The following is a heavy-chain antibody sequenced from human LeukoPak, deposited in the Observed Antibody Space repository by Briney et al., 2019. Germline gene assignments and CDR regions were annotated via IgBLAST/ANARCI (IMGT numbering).Heavy chain of an antibody. Sequence: PGGSLRLSCAASAFSNAWMSWVRQAPGKGLEWVGRMKSIGGGGTSDYAAPVKGRFTISRDDSKNTLYLHMNSLRAEDTAVYYCAAKTGLDYWGQGTLVTVSS. CDR1: AFSNAW. D-gene: IGHD6-25*01. V-gene: IGHV3-15*01. CDR2: MKSIGGGGTS. J-gene: IGHJ4*02. CDR3: AAKTGLDY.